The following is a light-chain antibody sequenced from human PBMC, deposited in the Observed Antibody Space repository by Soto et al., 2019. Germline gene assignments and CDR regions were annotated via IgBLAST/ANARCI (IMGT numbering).Light chain of an antibody. Sequence: QSALTQPRSVSGSPGQSVTISCTGTSSDVGNYNYVSWYRHHPGKAPKVLIYDVSKRPSGVPDRFSGSKSGNTASLTVSGLQDEDEADYYCSSYGGTDGLLFGGGTKLTVL. CDR1: SSDVGNYNY. CDR2: DVS. J-gene: IGLJ2*01. V-gene: IGLV2-11*01. CDR3: SSYGGTDGLL.